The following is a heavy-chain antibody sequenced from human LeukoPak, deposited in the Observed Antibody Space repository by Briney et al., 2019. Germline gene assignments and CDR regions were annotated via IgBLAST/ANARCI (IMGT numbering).Heavy chain of an antibody. V-gene: IGHV4-38-2*02. CDR1: GYSISSGYY. Sequence: PSETLSLTCIVSGYSISSGYYWGWIRQPPEKGLEWIGSIYHSGSTNYNPSLKSRVTISVDTSKNQFSLKLSSVTAADTAVYYCARGPLSSSWYGEYYYYYGMDVWGQGTTVTVSS. J-gene: IGHJ6*02. D-gene: IGHD6-13*01. CDR2: IYHSGST. CDR3: ARGPLSSSWYGEYYYYYGMDV.